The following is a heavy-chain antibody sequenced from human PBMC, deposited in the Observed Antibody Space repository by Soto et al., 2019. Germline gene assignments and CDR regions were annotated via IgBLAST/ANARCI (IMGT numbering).Heavy chain of an antibody. Sequence: QMPLVQSGPEVKKPGTTVKVSCNASGFTFTSSAVQWVRQARGQRLEWIGWIVVGSGNTNYAQKFQERVTITRDMSTSRAYIELSSLGSENTAVYYCAASQDDRSGYSIPYDYDMDVWGQGTTVTVSS. CDR1: GFTFTSSA. V-gene: IGHV1-58*01. CDR2: IVVGSGNT. J-gene: IGHJ6*02. CDR3: AASQDDRSGYSIPYDYDMDV. D-gene: IGHD3-22*01.